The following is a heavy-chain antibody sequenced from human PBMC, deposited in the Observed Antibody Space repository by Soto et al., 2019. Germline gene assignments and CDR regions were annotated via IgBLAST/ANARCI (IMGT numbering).Heavy chain of an antibody. CDR2: IYYSGST. CDR3: ARNYGHCFDI. J-gene: IGHJ3*02. V-gene: IGHV4-59*01. D-gene: IGHD1-7*01. CDR1: GGPIRRYY. Sequence: SESLAQTPSDSGGPIRRYYWSWIRQPPGKGLEWIGYIYYSGSTNYNPSLKSRVTISVDTSKNQFSPKLSSVTAADTAVYYCARNYGHCFDIWGQGTMVT.